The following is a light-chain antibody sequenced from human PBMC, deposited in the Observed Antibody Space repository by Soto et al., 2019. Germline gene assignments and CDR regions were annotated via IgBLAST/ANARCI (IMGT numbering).Light chain of an antibody. Sequence: DIQMSQSPSTLSASVGDSVTITCRASQNIRNLLAWYQQKPGKAPHPLIYDASSLKSGVPSRFGGSGSGTEFTLTIRSLKPDDFATYYCQQYNTYSTFGQGTRLEIK. CDR1: QNIRNL. J-gene: IGKJ5*01. V-gene: IGKV1-5*01. CDR2: DAS. CDR3: QQYNTYST.